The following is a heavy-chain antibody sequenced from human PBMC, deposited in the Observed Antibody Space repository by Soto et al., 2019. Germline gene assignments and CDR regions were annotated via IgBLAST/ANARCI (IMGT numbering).Heavy chain of an antibody. J-gene: IGHJ5*02. CDR2: IYHSGST. CDR3: ARERPDGARLDP. V-gene: IGHV4-30-4*01. D-gene: IGHD6-6*01. Sequence: QVQLQESGPGLVKPSQTLSLTCTVSGGSISSGDYYWSWIRQPPGKGLEWIGYIYHSGSTYYNPSRTSRGTVSVDTSENPFSLTLSSVTAADTAVYYCARERPDGARLDPWGQGTLVTVSS. CDR1: GGSISSGDYY.